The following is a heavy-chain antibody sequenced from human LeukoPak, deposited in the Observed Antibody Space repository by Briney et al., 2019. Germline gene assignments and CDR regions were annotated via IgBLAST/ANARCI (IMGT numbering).Heavy chain of an antibody. V-gene: IGHV4-59*01. D-gene: IGHD2-2*01. Sequence: SETLSLTCTVSGGSINSYYWNWIRQPPGKGLEWIGYIFYTGRTTYNPSLKSRVTISVDRSKNQFSLTLSSVTAADTAVYFCARGPGAVPAAVWGQGTLVTVSS. J-gene: IGHJ4*02. CDR2: IFYTGRT. CDR3: ARGPGAVPAAV. CDR1: GGSINSYY.